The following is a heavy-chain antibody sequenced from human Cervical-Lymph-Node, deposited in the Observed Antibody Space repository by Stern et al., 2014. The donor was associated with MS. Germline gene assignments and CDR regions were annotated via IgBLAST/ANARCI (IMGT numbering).Heavy chain of an antibody. J-gene: IGHJ5*02. V-gene: IGHV1-8*01. CDR1: GYTFTSYD. Sequence: VQLVESGAEVKKPGASVKVSCKASGYTFTSYDINWVRQATGQGLEWMGWMNPNSGNTGYAQKFQGRVTMTRNTSISTAYMELSSLRSEDTAVYYCARGRNGLFTIFGVVTKYNWFDPWGQGTLVTVSS. CDR3: ARGRNGLFTIFGVVTKYNWFDP. CDR2: MNPNSGNT. D-gene: IGHD3-3*01.